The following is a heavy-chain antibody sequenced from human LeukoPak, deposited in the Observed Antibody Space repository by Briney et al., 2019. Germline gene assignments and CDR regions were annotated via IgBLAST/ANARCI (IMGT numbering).Heavy chain of an antibody. CDR2: IQSDASNK. CDR3: AKCLNGYNSAWYRGVDC. J-gene: IGHJ4*02. D-gene: IGHD6-19*01. V-gene: IGHV3-30*02. CDR1: GFTFSSYG. Sequence: PGGSLRLSCAASGFTFSSYGMHWVRQAPGKGLEWVTFIQSDASNKYYADSVKGRFTISRDNSKNTLDLQMDSLRVEDTAVYYCAKCLNGYNSAWYRGVDCWGQGTLVTVSS.